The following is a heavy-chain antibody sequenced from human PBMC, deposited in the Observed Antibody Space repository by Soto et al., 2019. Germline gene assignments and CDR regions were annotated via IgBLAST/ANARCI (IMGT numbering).Heavy chain of an antibody. V-gene: IGHV1-69*01. J-gene: IGHJ5*02. CDR1: GGTFSSYA. CDR3: AYETGGSSWYLNWFDP. D-gene: IGHD6-13*01. CDR2: IIPSFGTA. Sequence: QVQLVQSGAEVTKPGSSVKVSCKASGGTFSSYAISWVRQAPGQGLEWMGGIIPSFGTANYAQKFQGRVTITADECTSTAYMELSSLRSADTAVYYCAYETGGSSWYLNWFDPWGQGTLVTVSS.